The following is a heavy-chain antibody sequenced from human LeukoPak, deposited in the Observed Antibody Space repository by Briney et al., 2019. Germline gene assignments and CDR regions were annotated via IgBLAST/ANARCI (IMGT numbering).Heavy chain of an antibody. V-gene: IGHV4-59*01. CDR1: GGSFSSYY. CDR3: ATHLKRGYSSGGGFDP. D-gene: IGHD6-19*01. Sequence: ASETLSLTCAVYGGSFSSYYWSWIRQPPGKGLEWIGYIYYSGSTNYNPSLKSRVTISVDTSKNQFSLKLSSVTAADTAVYYCATHLKRGYSSGGGFDPWGQGTLVTVSS. CDR2: IYYSGST. J-gene: IGHJ5*02.